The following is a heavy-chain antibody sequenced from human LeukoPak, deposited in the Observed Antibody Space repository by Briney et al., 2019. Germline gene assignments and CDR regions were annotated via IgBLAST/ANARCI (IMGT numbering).Heavy chain of an antibody. J-gene: IGHJ4*02. Sequence: TGGSLRLSCAASGFSFSSYSMNWVRQAPGRGLEWVSYISGSSSTIYYADSAKGRFTISRDNAKSSLFLQMHSLRDEDTAVYYCARGEKSGDYWGQGTLVTVSS. CDR3: ARGEKSGDY. CDR1: GFSFSSYS. CDR2: ISGSSSTI. D-gene: IGHD5-24*01. V-gene: IGHV3-48*02.